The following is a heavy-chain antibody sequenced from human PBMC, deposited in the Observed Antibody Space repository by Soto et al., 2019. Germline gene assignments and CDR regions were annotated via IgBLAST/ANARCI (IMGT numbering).Heavy chain of an antibody. Sequence: GASVKVSCKASGGTFSSYAISCVRQAPGQGLEWMGGIIPIFGTANYAQKFQGRVTITADKSTSTAYMELSNLRSEDTAVYYCASKPRGYQLLLPYYFDYWGQGTLVTVSS. V-gene: IGHV1-69*06. D-gene: IGHD2-2*01. CDR3: ASKPRGYQLLLPYYFDY. CDR1: GGTFSSYA. CDR2: IIPIFGTA. J-gene: IGHJ4*02.